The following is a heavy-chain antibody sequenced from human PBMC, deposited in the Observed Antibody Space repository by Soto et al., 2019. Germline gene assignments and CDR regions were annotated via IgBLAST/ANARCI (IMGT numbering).Heavy chain of an antibody. CDR3: AHREAADNFAY. D-gene: IGHD6-13*01. V-gene: IGHV2-5*02. CDR2: IYWDDDK. Sequence: QITLKESGPTLVKPTQTLTLTCTFSGFSLSTSGVGVGWIRQPPGKALEWLALIYWDDDKRYSPSLKSRLTXPXXPPKNQVVLTMTNMDPVDTATYYCAHREAADNFAYWGQGTLVTVSS. CDR1: GFSLSTSGVG. J-gene: IGHJ4*02.